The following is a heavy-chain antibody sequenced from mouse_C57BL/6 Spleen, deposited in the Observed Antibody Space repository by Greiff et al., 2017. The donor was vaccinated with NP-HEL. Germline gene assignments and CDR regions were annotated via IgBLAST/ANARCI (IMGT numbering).Heavy chain of an antibody. D-gene: IGHD1-1*01. Sequence: VQLQQPGAELVRPGSSVKLSCKASGYTFTSYWMHWVKQRPIQGLEWIGNIDPSDSETNYNQKFKDKATLTVDKSSSTAYMQLSSLTSEDSAVYYCARDPPYYYGSSFDYWGQGTTLTVSS. CDR2: IDPSDSET. CDR3: ARDPPYYYGSSFDY. CDR1: GYTFTSYW. J-gene: IGHJ2*01. V-gene: IGHV1-52*01.